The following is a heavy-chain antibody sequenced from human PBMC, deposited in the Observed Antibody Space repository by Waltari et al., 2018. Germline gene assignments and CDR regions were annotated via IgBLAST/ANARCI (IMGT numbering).Heavy chain of an antibody. D-gene: IGHD4-4*01. CDR1: GFTFTDDR. CDR2: INQNQGKR. Sequence: GQLVESGGDLVESGGSLRLSCAASGFTFTDDRMTWFRKAPGKGLDRVATINQNQGKRHDVDSVKGRFTIARDNTRNSLYLQMSNLRVDDTAVYYCAREKCHSIGCGRGIYYFDYWGQGARVTVSS. J-gene: IGHJ4*02. V-gene: IGHV3-7*04. CDR3: AREKCHSIGCGRGIYYFDY.